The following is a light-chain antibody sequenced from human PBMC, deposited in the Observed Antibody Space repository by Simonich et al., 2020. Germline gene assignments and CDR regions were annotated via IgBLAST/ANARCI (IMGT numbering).Light chain of an antibody. V-gene: IGLV2-11*01. J-gene: IGLJ3*02. CDR1: SSDVGGYNY. CDR2: DVS. CDR3: CSYAGSYSWV. Sequence: QSALTQPRSVSGSPGQSVTISCTGTSSDVGGYNYVSWYQQHPGKAPKLMIYDVSKRPSGVPVRFSDSKSGNPASLTISGIQAEDEADYYCCSYAGSYSWVFGGGTKLTVL.